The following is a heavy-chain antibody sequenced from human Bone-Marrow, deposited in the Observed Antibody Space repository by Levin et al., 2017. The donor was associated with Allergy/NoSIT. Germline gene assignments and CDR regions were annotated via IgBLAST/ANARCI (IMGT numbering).Heavy chain of an antibody. Sequence: SSETLSLTCTVSGTSISIGDYYWGWIRQPPGKGLEWIGYIYYSGSTYYNPSLESRLTMSVDTSKNQFFLRLNSVTAGDTAVYYCARVNGDNSSPTYYYYYGMDVWGQGTTVTVSS. CDR1: GTSISIGDYY. CDR2: IYYSGST. D-gene: IGHD4-17*01. V-gene: IGHV4-30-4*01. CDR3: ARVNGDNSSPTYYYYYGMDV. J-gene: IGHJ6*02.